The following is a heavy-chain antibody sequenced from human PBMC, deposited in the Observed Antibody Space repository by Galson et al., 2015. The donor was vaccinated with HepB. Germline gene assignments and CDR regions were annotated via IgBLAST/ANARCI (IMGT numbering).Heavy chain of an antibody. V-gene: IGHV1-2*02. D-gene: IGHD3-16*02. CDR1: GYTFTGYY. CDR2: INPNSGGT. CDR3: ARDRYDYVWGSYRYIEVDY. Sequence: SVKVSCKASGYTFTGYYMHWVRQAPGQGLEWMGWINPNSGGTNYAQKFQGRVTMTRDTSISTAYMELSRLRSDDTAVYYCARDRYDYVWGSYRYIEVDYWGQGTLVTVSS. J-gene: IGHJ4*02.